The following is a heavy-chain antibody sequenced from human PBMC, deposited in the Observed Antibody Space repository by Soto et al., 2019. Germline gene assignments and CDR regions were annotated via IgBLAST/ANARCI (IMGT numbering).Heavy chain of an antibody. CDR1: GFTFSSYA. CDR3: AKDNYYDSSLVPFDY. Sequence: GGSLRLSCAASGFTFSSYAMSWVRQAPGKGLEWVSAISGSGGSTYYADSVKGRFTISRDNSKNTLYPQMNSLRAEDTAVYYCAKDNYYDSSLVPFDYWGQGTLVTVSS. CDR2: ISGSGGST. J-gene: IGHJ4*02. V-gene: IGHV3-23*01. D-gene: IGHD3-22*01.